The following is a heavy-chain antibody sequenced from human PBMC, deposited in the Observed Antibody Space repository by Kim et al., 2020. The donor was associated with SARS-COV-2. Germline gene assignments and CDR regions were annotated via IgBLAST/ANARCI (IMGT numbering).Heavy chain of an antibody. J-gene: IGHJ5*02. Sequence: ASVKVSCKASGYTFTSYGISWVRQAPGQGLEWMGWISAYNGNTNYAQKLQGRVTMTTDTSTSTAYMELRSLRSDDTAVYYCAIDDRHGRSSGWYPDWFDPWGQGTLVTVSS. D-gene: IGHD6-19*01. CDR2: ISAYNGNT. CDR1: GYTFTSYG. CDR3: AIDDRHGRSSGWYPDWFDP. V-gene: IGHV1-18*01.